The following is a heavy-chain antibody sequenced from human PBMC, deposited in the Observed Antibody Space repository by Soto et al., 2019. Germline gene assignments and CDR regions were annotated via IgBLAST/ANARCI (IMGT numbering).Heavy chain of an antibody. V-gene: IGHV1-18*01. CDR1: GYTFTTYG. J-gene: IGHJ6*02. CDR3: ARDGRKELWVEGRNAMDA. D-gene: IGHD5-18*01. CDR2: ISGYNGQT. Sequence: QVQLVQSGPEVKKPGASVKVSCKASGYTFTTYGISWVRQAPGQGLEWMGWISGYNGQTNYAQKFRGRVTITTDTSTSRAYMELRGLRSDDTGMYYCARDGRKELWVEGRNAMDAWGQGTTVTVSS.